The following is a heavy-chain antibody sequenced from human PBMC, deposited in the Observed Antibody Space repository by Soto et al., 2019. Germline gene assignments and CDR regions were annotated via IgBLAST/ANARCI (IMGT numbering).Heavy chain of an antibody. V-gene: IGHV1-69*06. D-gene: IGHD3-22*01. CDR2: IIPIFGTA. CDR3: ASLYYYDSSGYYQFDY. J-gene: IGHJ4*02. CDR1: GGTFSSYA. Sequence: GASVKVSCKASGGTFSSYAISWVRQAPGQGLEWMGGIIPIFGTANYAQKFQGRVTITADKSTSTAYMELSSLRSEDTAVYYCASLYYYDSSGYYQFDYWGQGTLVTVSS.